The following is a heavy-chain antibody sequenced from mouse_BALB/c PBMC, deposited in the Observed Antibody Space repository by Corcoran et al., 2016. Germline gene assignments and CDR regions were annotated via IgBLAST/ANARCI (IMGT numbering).Heavy chain of an antibody. CDR1: GYTFTNYG. CDR2: INTYTGEP. Sequence: QIQLVQSGPELKKPGETVKISCKASGYTFTNYGMNWVKQAPGKGLKWMGWINTYTGEPTYADDFKGRFAFSLETSASSAYLQLNNLKNEDTATYFCAREPYAMDYWGQGTSVTVSS. CDR3: AREPYAMDY. V-gene: IGHV9-3-1*01. J-gene: IGHJ4*01.